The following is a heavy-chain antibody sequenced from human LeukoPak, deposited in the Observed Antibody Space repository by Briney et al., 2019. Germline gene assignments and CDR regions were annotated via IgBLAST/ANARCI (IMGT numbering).Heavy chain of an antibody. D-gene: IGHD2-21*01. CDR2: INSDGSST. CDR1: GFTFSSYW. V-gene: IGHV3-74*03. J-gene: IGHJ4*02. Sequence: GGSLRLSCAASGFTFSSYWMHWVCHAPGKGMVWVSRINSDGSSTMYADSVKGRFTISRDNAKNTLYLQMNSLRVENTAVYYCARDVMHVLDYWGQGTLVTVSS. CDR3: ARDVMHVLDY.